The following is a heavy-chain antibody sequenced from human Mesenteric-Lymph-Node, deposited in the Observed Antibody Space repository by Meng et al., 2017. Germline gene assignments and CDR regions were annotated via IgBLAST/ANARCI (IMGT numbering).Heavy chain of an antibody. J-gene: IGHJ4*02. CDR2: ISSSGSIM. CDR1: GFTFSSYE. V-gene: IGHV3-48*03. Sequence: GESLKISCAASGFTFSSYEMNWVRQAPGKGLEWVSYISSSGSIMYYADSVKGRFTISRDKDKNMLYLQMNSLRAEDSAVYYCAREAYGGNGFAYWGQGPLVTVSS. D-gene: IGHD4-23*01. CDR3: AREAYGGNGFAY.